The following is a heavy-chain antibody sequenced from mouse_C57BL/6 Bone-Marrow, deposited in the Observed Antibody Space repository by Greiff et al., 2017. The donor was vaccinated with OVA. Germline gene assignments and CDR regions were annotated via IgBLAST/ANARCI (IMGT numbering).Heavy chain of an antibody. V-gene: IGHV5-16*01. Sequence: EVKLMESEGGLVQPGSSMKLSCTASGFTFSDYYMAWVRQVPEKGLEWVANINYDGSSTYYLDSLKGRFIISRDNAKNILYLQMSSLKSEDTATYYCARGDYGSSYPYFDYWGQGTTLTVSS. CDR2: INYDGSST. D-gene: IGHD1-1*01. J-gene: IGHJ2*01. CDR3: ARGDYGSSYPYFDY. CDR1: GFTFSDYY.